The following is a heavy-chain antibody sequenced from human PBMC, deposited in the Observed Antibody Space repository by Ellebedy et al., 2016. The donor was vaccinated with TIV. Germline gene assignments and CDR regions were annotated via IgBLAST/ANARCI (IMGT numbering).Heavy chain of an antibody. Sequence: ASVKVSCKASGYTFTGYYMHWVRQAPGQGLEWMGGIIPIFGTANYAQKFQGRVTITADESTSTAYMELSSLRSEDTAVYYCAAGDSGYDSPFDYWGQGTLVTVSS. CDR3: AAGDSGYDSPFDY. J-gene: IGHJ4*02. D-gene: IGHD5-12*01. CDR1: GYTFTGYY. V-gene: IGHV1-69*13. CDR2: IIPIFGTA.